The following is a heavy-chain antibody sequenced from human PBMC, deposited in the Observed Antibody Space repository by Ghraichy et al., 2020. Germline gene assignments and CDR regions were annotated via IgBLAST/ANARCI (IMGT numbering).Heavy chain of an antibody. V-gene: IGHV3-30-3*01. CDR3: ARDHYYDSSGSNTHRPDY. CDR1: GFTFSSYA. CDR2: ISYDGSNK. Sequence: GGSLRLSCAASGFTFSSYAMHWVRQAPGKGLEWVAVISYDGSNKYYADSVKGRFTISRDNSKNTLYLQMNSLRAEDTAVYYCARDHYYDSSGSNTHRPDYWGQGTLVTVSS. D-gene: IGHD3-22*01. J-gene: IGHJ4*02.